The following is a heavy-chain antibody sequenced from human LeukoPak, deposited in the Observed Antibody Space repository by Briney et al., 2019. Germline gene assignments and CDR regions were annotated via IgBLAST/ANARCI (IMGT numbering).Heavy chain of an antibody. CDR1: GFTFSSYS. J-gene: IGHJ4*02. V-gene: IGHV3-21*01. CDR3: ARDSYDSSGYLFDY. Sequence: GGSLRLSCAASGFTFSSYSMNWVRQAPGKGLEWVSSISSSSYIYYADSVKGRFTISRDNAKNSLYLQMNSLRAEDTAVYYCARDSYDSSGYLFDYWGQGTLVTVSS. CDR2: ISSSSYI. D-gene: IGHD3-22*01.